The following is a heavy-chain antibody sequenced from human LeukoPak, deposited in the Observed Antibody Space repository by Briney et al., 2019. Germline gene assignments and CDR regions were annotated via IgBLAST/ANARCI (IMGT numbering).Heavy chain of an antibody. CDR2: INPSGSSA. J-gene: IGHJ4*02. CDR1: GYSFTSYY. D-gene: IGHD3-9*01. V-gene: IGHV1-46*01. Sequence: ASVKVSCKASGYSFTSYYMHWVRQAPGQGLEWMGFINPSGSSAAYAQKFQGRLTMTRDMFTSTDYMELTSLTSDDTAVYYCARGGDLTGYYKGGFDYWGQGTLVTVSS. CDR3: ARGGDLTGYYKGGFDY.